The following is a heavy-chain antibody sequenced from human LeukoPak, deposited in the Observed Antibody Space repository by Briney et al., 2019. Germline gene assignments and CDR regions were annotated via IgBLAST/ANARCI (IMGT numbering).Heavy chain of an antibody. J-gene: IGHJ3*02. CDR1: GYTFTSYG. CDR3: AKGQYYYGSGSYYKGDAFDI. D-gene: IGHD3-10*01. CDR2: ISAYNGNT. Sequence: GASVKVSCKASGYTFTSYGISWVRQAPGQGLEWMGWISAYNGNTNYAQKLQGRVTMTTDTSTSTAYMELSSLRSEDTAVYYCAKGQYYYGSGSYYKGDAFDIWGQGTMVTVSS. V-gene: IGHV1-18*01.